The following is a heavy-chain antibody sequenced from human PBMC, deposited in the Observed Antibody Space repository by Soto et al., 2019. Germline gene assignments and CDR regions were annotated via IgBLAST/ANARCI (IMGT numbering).Heavy chain of an antibody. CDR1: GGSISSSSYY. J-gene: IGHJ4*02. Sequence: QLQLQESGPGLVKPSETLSLTCTVSGGSISSSSYYWGWIRQPPGKGLEWIGSIYYSGSTYYNPSLKSRVTISVDTSKNSFSLKLSSVTAADTAVYYCARLSSDCWSGYYTYRTPYNWNYYFDYWGQGTLVTVSS. CDR2: IYYSGST. D-gene: IGHD3-3*01. CDR3: ARLSSDCWSGYYTYRTPYNWNYYFDY. V-gene: IGHV4-39*01.